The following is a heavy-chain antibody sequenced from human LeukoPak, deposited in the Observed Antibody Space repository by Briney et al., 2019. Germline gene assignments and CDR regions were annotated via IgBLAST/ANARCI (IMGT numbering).Heavy chain of an antibody. J-gene: IGHJ3*02. CDR3: AREAGSGRYWGAFDI. D-gene: IGHD6-19*01. Sequence: GGSLRPSCAASGFTFSSYWMSWVRQAPGKGLEWVANIKQDGSEKYYVDSVKGRFTISRDNAKNSLYLQMNSLRAEDTAVYYCAREAGSGRYWGAFDIWGQGTMVTVSS. CDR1: GFTFSSYW. V-gene: IGHV3-7*01. CDR2: IKQDGSEK.